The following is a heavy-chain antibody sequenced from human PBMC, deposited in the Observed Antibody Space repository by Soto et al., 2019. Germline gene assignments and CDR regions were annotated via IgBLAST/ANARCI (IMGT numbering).Heavy chain of an antibody. CDR2: IYYSRST. CDR1: GGSISSSY. D-gene: IGHD4-17*01. CDR3: ARRDDYGKFDY. Sequence: SETLSLTCTVSGGSISSSYWSWIRQPPGKGLEWIGYIYYSRSTNYNPSLKSRVTISVDTSKNQFSLKLSSVTAADTAVYYCARRDDYGKFDYWGQGTLVTVSS. V-gene: IGHV4-59*08. J-gene: IGHJ4*02.